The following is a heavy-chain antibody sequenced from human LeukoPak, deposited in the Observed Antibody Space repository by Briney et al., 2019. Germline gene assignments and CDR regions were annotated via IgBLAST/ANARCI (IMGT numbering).Heavy chain of an antibody. Sequence: PGXSLRLSCAASGFTFSSYGMHWVRQPPGKGLEWVTFIRYDGSNKYYADSLKGRFTFSRDNSKNTLYLQMNSLRAEDTAVYYCVKAGGSGWDPFDYWGQGTLVTVSS. D-gene: IGHD6-19*01. V-gene: IGHV3-30*02. CDR1: GFTFSSYG. CDR3: VKAGGSGWDPFDY. CDR2: IRYDGSNK. J-gene: IGHJ4*02.